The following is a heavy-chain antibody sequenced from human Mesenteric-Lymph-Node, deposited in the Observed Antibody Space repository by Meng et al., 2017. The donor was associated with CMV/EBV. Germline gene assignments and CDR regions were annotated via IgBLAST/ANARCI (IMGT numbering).Heavy chain of an antibody. CDR3: ARGGDSYGYYFDY. CDR2: IYRYGST. V-gene: IGHV4-38-2*02. J-gene: IGHJ4*02. CDR1: AYSISSAYY. Sequence: GSLRLSCTVSAYSISSAYYWGWLRQPPGKGLEWIGSIYRYGSTYYAPPLKSRVAISVDTSKNQFSLKLTSVTAADTAVYYCARGGDSYGYYFDYWGQGTLVTVSS. D-gene: IGHD5-18*01.